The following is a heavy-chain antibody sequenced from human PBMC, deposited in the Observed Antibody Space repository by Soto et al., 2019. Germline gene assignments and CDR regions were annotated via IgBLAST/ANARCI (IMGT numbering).Heavy chain of an antibody. J-gene: IGHJ5*02. D-gene: IGHD3-22*01. V-gene: IGHV4-39*01. CDR2: IYHTGNA. Sequence: SETLSLTCGVSGDSISNSRFYWAWIRQPPGEGLEWIGSIYHTGNAYYNPSLKSRVTISVDTSKNQFSLKVTSVTAADTALYYCARDYLDSSGYTTNWFDPWGQGSLGTVS. CDR1: GDSISNSRFY. CDR3: ARDYLDSSGYTTNWFDP.